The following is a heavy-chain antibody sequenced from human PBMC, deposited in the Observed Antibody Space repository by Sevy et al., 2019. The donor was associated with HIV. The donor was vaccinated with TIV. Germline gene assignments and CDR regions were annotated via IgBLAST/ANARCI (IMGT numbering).Heavy chain of an antibody. CDR3: AKAARYSSVWYSTGEPFDY. Sequence: GGSLRLSCAASGFKFDNYDFSWVRQAPGKGLEWVSGFSGTDGSGTDGTTYYTDSVKGRFIISRDNSKNTLYLEMNSLGVGDTAVYYCAKAARYSSVWYSTGEPFDYWGQGTLVTVSS. D-gene: IGHD6-13*01. CDR1: GFKFDNYD. CDR2: FSGTDGSGTDGTT. V-gene: IGHV3-23*01. J-gene: IGHJ4*02.